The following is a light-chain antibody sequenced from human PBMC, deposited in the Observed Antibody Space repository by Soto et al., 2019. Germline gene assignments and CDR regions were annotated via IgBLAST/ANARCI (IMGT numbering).Light chain of an antibody. CDR3: TAPADNGKHV. CDR2: EVS. CDR1: SNDVGHSSF. J-gene: IGLJ1*01. Sequence: QSALTQPPSASGSPGQSVTISCTGNSNDVGHSSFISWYQQHPGKGPKLIIYEVSKRPSGVPDRFSGSKSGNTASLSVSGLQDEEEADYFCTAPADNGKHVFGTGTKVTVL. V-gene: IGLV2-8*01.